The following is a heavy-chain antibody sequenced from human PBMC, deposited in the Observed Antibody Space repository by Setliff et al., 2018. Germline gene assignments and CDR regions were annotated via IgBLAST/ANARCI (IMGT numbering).Heavy chain of an antibody. Sequence: SETLSLTCTVSGGSISSGSYYWSWIRQPAGSGLEWIGHIYTSGSTNYNPSLKSRVIVSVDTSKNQFSLKLSSVTAADTAVYYCARLPGYCNGGNCYGYYTFDIWGQGTMVTVSS. D-gene: IGHD2-15*01. CDR1: GGSISSGSYY. CDR3: ARLPGYCNGGNCYGYYTFDI. CDR2: IYTSGST. V-gene: IGHV4-61*09. J-gene: IGHJ3*02.